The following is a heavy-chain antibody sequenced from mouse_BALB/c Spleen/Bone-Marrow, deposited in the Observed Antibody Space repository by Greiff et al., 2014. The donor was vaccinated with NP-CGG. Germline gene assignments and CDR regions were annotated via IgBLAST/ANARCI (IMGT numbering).Heavy chain of an antibody. V-gene: IGHV7-1*02. Sequence: DVHLVVSGGGLVQPGGSLRLSCATSGFTFSDFYMEWVRQPPGKRLEWIAASRNKANDYTTEYSASVKGRFIVSRDTSQSILYLQMNALRAEDTAIYYCARDSYGSAWFAYWGQGTLVTVSA. CDR2: SRNKANDYTT. CDR3: ARDSYGSAWFAY. J-gene: IGHJ3*01. CDR1: GFTFSDFY. D-gene: IGHD2-2*01.